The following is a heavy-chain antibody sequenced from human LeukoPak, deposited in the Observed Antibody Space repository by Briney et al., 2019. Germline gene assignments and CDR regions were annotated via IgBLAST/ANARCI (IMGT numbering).Heavy chain of an antibody. Sequence: PSETLCLTCAASGGSISSYDWSWVRQPPGKGLEWIGDIYYSGSTNYNPALKNRVTIAVATSKNQFSLKLSSVTAADTAVYYCARINYYGSGSRDAFDIWGQGTMVTVSS. D-gene: IGHD3-10*01. CDR3: ARINYYGSGSRDAFDI. CDR1: GGSISSYD. CDR2: IYYSGST. V-gene: IGHV4-59*01. J-gene: IGHJ3*02.